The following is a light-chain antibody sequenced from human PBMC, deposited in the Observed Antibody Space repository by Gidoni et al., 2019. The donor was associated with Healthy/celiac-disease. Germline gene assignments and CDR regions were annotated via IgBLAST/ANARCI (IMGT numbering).Light chain of an antibody. Sequence: QSVLTKPPSASGTPGQRVTISCSGSSSNIGSNTVNWYQQLPGTAPKLLIYSNNPRPSWVPDRFSGSKSGTSASLAISGLQSEDEADYYCAACDDSLNGVVFGGGTKLTVL. J-gene: IGLJ2*01. CDR1: SSNIGSNT. CDR2: SNN. CDR3: AACDDSLNGVV. V-gene: IGLV1-44*01.